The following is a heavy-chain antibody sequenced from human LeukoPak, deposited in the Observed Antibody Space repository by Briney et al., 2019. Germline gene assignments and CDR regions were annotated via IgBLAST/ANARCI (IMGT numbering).Heavy chain of an antibody. V-gene: IGHV4-59*01. CDR3: ARASNYDTSGYHFYWYFDL. D-gene: IGHD3-22*01. Sequence: SETLSLTCTISGAFGGSISSYYWSWIRQPPGKGLEWIGYVYYSGSTNYNPSLKSRVTISIDTSKTQFSLKLNSVTAADTAVYYCARASNYDTSGYHFYWYFDLWGRGTLVTVSS. J-gene: IGHJ2*01. CDR2: VYYSGST. CDR1: GAFGGSISSYY.